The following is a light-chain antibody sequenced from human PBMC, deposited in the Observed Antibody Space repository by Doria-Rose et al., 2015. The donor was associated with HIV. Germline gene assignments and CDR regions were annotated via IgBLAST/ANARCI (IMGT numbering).Light chain of an antibody. CDR1: QSFSSTC. J-gene: IGKJ1*01. CDR3: LQYGTSWT. CDR2: DGS. Sequence: TQSPGTLSLSPGERATLSCRASQSFSSTCLAWYQQKPGQAPSLLIYDGSTRATGIPDRISASGSGTDFTLTINRLEPEDFAPYYCLQYGTSWTFGQGTKVEI. V-gene: IGKV3-20*01.